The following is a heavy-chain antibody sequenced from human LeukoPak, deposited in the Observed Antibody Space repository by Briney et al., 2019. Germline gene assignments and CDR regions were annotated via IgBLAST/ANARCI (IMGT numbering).Heavy chain of an antibody. D-gene: IGHD6-19*01. V-gene: IGHV3-13*01. J-gene: IGHJ4*02. CDR1: GFTFNKYD. CDR3: ARDAGEAVTGTIYDC. Sequence: PGGSLRLSCAASGFTFNKYDMHWVRQRTGKGLEWVSVIGTTGDTFYSDSVKGRFTISRENPETSLNLQMGSLRAEDTAVYYCARDAGEAVTGTIYDCWGQGTLVTVSS. CDR2: IGTTGDT.